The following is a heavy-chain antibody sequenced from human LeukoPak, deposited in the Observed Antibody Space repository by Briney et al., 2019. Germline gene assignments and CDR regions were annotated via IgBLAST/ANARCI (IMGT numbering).Heavy chain of an antibody. V-gene: IGHV1-69*13. Sequence: GASVKVSCKASGGTFSSYPISWVRQAPGQGLEWMGGIIPIFGTANYAQKFQGRVTITADESTSTAYMELSSLRSEDTAVYYCARDREYCSGGSCYFYYGYWGQGTLVTVSS. D-gene: IGHD2-15*01. J-gene: IGHJ4*02. CDR3: ARDREYCSGGSCYFYYGY. CDR1: GGTFSSYP. CDR2: IIPIFGTA.